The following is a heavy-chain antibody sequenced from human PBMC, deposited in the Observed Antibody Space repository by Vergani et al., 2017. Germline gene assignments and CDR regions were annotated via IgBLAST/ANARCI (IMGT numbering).Heavy chain of an antibody. CDR1: GFIFSDYV. Sequence: QVQLVESGGGVVQPGKSLSLSCETSGFIFSDYVMHWVRQAPGKGLEWVAGILHDGSNEKYVDSVQGRFTISRDNSKNTLYLEMESLRVEDTAVYFCARDKSKRSPAVMGTYYYYMDVWGKGTKVTVSS. CDR3: ARDKSKRSPAVMGTYYYYMDV. V-gene: IGHV3-33*01. J-gene: IGHJ6*03. D-gene: IGHD3-16*01. CDR2: ILHDGSNE.